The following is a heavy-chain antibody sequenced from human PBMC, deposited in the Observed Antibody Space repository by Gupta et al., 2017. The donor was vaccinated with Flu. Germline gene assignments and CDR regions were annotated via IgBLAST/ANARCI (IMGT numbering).Heavy chain of an antibody. J-gene: IGHJ4*01. V-gene: IGHV1-3*01. CDR2: INVGNGNT. D-gene: IGHD2-2*01. CDR3: ARVDQLLRIDY. Sequence: YIFTNYAVHWLRQAPGQRLEWMGWINVGNGNTNYVHKLQGRVSITRDTSATTAYMELSSLTAEDTAVYYCARVDQLLRIDYWGQGTLVTVSS. CDR1: YIFTNYA.